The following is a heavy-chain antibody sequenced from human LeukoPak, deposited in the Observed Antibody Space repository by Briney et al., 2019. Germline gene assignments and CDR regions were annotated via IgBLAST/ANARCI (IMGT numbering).Heavy chain of an antibody. CDR3: ATDLAESPWLVGGGDY. Sequence: ASVKVSCKVSGYTLTELSMHWVRQAPGKGLEWMGGFDPEDGETIYAQKFQGRVTMTEDTSTDTAYMELSSLRSEDTAVYYCATDLAESPWLVGGGDYWGQGTLVTVSS. CDR2: FDPEDGET. J-gene: IGHJ4*02. V-gene: IGHV1-24*01. CDR1: GYTLTELS. D-gene: IGHD6-19*01.